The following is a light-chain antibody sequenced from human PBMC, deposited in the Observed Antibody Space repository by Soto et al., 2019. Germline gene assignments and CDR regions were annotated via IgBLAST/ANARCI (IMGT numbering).Light chain of an antibody. CDR1: SSNIGSNY. CDR3: AAWDDSLSGGV. CDR2: RNN. J-gene: IGLJ1*01. V-gene: IGLV1-47*01. Sequence: QSVLTQPPSASGTPGQRVTLSCSGSSSNIGSNYVYWYQQLPGTAPKLLIYRNNQRPSGVPDRFSGSKSGTSASLAISGLRSEDEADYYCAAWDDSLSGGVFGTGTKVTVL.